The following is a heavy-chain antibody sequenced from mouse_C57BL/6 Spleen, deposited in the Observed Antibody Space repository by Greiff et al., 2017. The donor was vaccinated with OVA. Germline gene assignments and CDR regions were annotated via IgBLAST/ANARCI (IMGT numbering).Heavy chain of an antibody. J-gene: IGHJ2*01. CDR3: ARSLYDYDGSSFDC. CDR2: INPNNGGT. V-gene: IGHV1-26*01. D-gene: IGHD2-4*01. Sequence: VQLQQSGPELVKPGASVKISCKASGYTFTDYYMNWVKQSHGKSLEWIGDINPNNGGTSYNQKFKGKATLTVDKSSSTAYMELRSLTSEDSAVYYCARSLYDYDGSSFDCWGQGTTLTVSS. CDR1: GYTFTDYY.